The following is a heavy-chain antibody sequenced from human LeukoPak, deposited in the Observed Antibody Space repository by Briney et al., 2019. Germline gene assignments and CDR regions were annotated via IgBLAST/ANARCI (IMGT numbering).Heavy chain of an antibody. J-gene: IGHJ4*02. CDR2: ISYDGSNK. D-gene: IGHD1-26*01. CDR1: GFTFITYG. CDR3: AKRCIVGPTSGYDY. V-gene: IGHV3-30*18. Sequence: GGSLRLSCAASGFTFITYGMHWVRQAPGKGLEWVAVISYDGSNKYYADSVKGRFTISRDNSKNTLYLQMNSLRAEDTAVYYCAKRCIVGPTSGYDYWGQGTLVSVSS.